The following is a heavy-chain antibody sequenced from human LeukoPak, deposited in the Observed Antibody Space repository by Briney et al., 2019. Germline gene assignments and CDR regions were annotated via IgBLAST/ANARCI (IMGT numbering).Heavy chain of an antibody. Sequence: GGSLRLSCAASGFTFSSYSMNWVRQAPGKGLEWVSSISSSNSYIYYADSVKGRFTISRDNAKDSLYLQMNSLRAEDTAVYYCARGGQLLWFGESEDYWGQGTLVTVSS. D-gene: IGHD3-10*01. CDR2: ISSSNSYI. CDR3: ARGGQLLWFGESEDY. J-gene: IGHJ4*02. V-gene: IGHV3-21*01. CDR1: GFTFSSYS.